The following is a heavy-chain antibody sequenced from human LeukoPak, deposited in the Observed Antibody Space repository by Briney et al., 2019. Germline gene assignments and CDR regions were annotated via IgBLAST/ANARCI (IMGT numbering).Heavy chain of an antibody. D-gene: IGHD3-10*01. CDR1: GFTFSSYA. CDR2: ISGSGGST. V-gene: IGHV3-23*01. Sequence: PGGSLRLSCAASGFTFSSYAMSWVRQAPGKGLEWVSAISGSGGSTYYADSVKGRFTISRDNSKNTLYLQMNNLRAEDTAVYYCAKGKPSGGWHLCYYMDVWGKGTTVTVSS. CDR3: AKGKPSGGWHLCYYMDV. J-gene: IGHJ6*03.